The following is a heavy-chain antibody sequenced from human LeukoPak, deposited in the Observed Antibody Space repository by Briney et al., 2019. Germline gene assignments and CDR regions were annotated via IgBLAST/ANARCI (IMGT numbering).Heavy chain of an antibody. V-gene: IGHV3-64*02. CDR2: IISHGGST. CDR3: ARITMGATSANFYYYFLDA. J-gene: IGHJ6*03. D-gene: IGHD3-3*01. Sequence: GGSLRLSCAASGFTFSSYTLHWVRQAPGKGLEYVSAIISHGGSTHYADSVKGRFTVSRDNSKNTLYLQMDSLRAEDMAVYYCARITMGATSANFYYYFLDAWGKGTTVTVSS. CDR1: GFTFSSYT.